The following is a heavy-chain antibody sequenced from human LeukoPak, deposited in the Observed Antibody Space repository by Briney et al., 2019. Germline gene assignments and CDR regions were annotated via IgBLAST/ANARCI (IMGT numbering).Heavy chain of an antibody. D-gene: IGHD3-16*01. CDR2: INPSGGST. CDR1: GYTFTSYY. J-gene: IGHJ3*02. CDR3: ARDLYNDYDAFDI. V-gene: IGHV1-46*01. Sequence: ASVKVSCKASGYTFTSYYMHWVRQAPGQGLEWMGIINPSGGSTSYAQKFQGRVTMTRDMSTSTIYMELSSLRSEDTAVYYCARDLYNDYDAFDIWGQGTMVTVSS.